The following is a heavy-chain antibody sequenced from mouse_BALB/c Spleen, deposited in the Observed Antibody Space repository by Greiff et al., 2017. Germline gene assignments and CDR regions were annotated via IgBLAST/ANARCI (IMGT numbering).Heavy chain of an antibody. V-gene: IGHV5-12-2*01. CDR3: AGGGGNYGYFDY. J-gene: IGHJ2*01. D-gene: IGHD2-1*01. CDR2: ISNGGGST. CDR1: GFTFSSYT. Sequence: EVLGVESGGGLVQPGGSLKLSCAASGFTFSSYTMSWVRQTPEKRLEWVASISNGGGSTYYPDTVKGRFTISRDTAKNTLYLQMSSLKAEDTAMYYCAGGGGNYGYFDYWGQGTTLTVSS.